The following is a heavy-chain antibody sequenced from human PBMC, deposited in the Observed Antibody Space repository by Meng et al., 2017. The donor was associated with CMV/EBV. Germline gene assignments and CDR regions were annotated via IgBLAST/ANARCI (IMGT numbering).Heavy chain of an antibody. J-gene: IGHJ1*01. CDR2: ISSSGSTI. V-gene: IGHV3-48*03. Sequence: GGSLRLSCAASRFTFSSYEMNWVRQAPGKGLEWVSYISSSGSTIYYADSVKGRFTISRDNAKNSLYLQMNSLRAEDTAVYYCARGRYCSSTSCSDFQHWGQGTLVTVSS. CDR3: ARGRYCSSTSCSDFQH. D-gene: IGHD2-2*01. CDR1: RFTFSSYE.